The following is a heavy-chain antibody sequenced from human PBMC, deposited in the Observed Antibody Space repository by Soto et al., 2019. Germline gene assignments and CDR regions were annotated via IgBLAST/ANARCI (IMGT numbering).Heavy chain of an antibody. CDR1: GYTFTSYA. D-gene: IGHD4-4*01. V-gene: IGHV1-3*01. J-gene: IGHJ3*01. CDR3: ARGRGYSNYVDAFDL. Sequence: ASVKVSCKASGYTFTSYAMHWVRQAPGQRLEWMGWINAGNGNTKYSQKFQGRVTITRDTSASTAYMELSSLRSEDTAVYYCARGRGYSNYVDAFDLSCQATMVTVS. CDR2: INAGNGNT.